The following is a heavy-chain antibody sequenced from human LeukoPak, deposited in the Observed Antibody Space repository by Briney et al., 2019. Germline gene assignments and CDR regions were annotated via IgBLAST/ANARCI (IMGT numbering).Heavy chain of an antibody. D-gene: IGHD3-10*01. V-gene: IGHV3-30*18. J-gene: IGHJ4*02. Sequence: GGTLSPSCAASGFTFSSYGMHSVRPAPGKGLEWVAVISSDGSNAYYADSVKGRFTMSRDNSKNTLFVQMNSLRAEDTAVCYCAKDLSGRKGPFDYWGQGTLVTVSS. CDR3: AKDLSGRKGPFDY. CDR1: GFTFSSYG. CDR2: ISSDGSNA.